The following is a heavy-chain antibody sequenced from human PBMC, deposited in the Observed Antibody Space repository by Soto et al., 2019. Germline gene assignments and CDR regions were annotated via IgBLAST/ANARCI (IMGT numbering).Heavy chain of an antibody. J-gene: IGHJ6*02. V-gene: IGHV3-30*18. Sequence: PGGSLRLSCAASGFTFSSYGMHWVRQAPGKGLEWVAVISYDGSNKYYADSVKGRFTISRDNSKNTLYLQMNSLRAEDTAVYYCANSPTYCSGGSCYYYYYGMDVWGQGTTVTVSS. CDR2: ISYDGSNK. CDR1: GFTFSSYG. CDR3: ANSPTYCSGGSCYYYYYGMDV. D-gene: IGHD2-15*01.